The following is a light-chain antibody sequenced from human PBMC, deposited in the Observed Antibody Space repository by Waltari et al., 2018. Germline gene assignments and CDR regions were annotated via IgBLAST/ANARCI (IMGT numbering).Light chain of an antibody. V-gene: IGLV10-54*04. CDR2: SNH. CDR1: SKNIGNEG. Sequence: QAGLTQPPSVSKGLRPTSTLPCTGHSKNIGNEGAAWQQQHPGHPPKLRSYSNHNRPSGISARFSASRSGNTASLTISGLQSEDEADYYCSAWDSSLNTWLFGGGTKLTVL. CDR3: SAWDSSLNTWL. J-gene: IGLJ3*02.